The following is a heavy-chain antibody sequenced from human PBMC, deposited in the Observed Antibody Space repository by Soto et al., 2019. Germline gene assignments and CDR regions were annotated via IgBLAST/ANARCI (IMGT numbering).Heavy chain of an antibody. J-gene: IGHJ4*02. CDR3: ARGVGKLLPLDY. D-gene: IGHD3-10*01. Sequence: EVQLVESGGGLVQPGGSLRLSCVASGFTFSEYWMTWVRQAPGKGLEWVANIKEDGSENYYVDSLKGRFTISRDNAKNSLYLQMNRLRAEDTAVFSCARGVGKLLPLDYWGQGTLVTVSS. CDR1: GFTFSEYW. CDR2: IKEDGSEN. V-gene: IGHV3-7*01.